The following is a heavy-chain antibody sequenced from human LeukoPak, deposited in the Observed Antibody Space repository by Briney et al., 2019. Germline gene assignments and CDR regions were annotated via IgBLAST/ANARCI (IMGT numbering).Heavy chain of an antibody. CDR2: IKYDGNEE. V-gene: IGHV3-7*01. Sequence: GGSLRLSCAAPGFTFSSYWMSWMRQAPGKGLEWVANIKYDGNEEYYVDSVKGRFTISRDNAKNSLYLQLNSLRVEDTAVYYCKSGGAAPGSFDYWGQGTLVTVSP. J-gene: IGHJ4*02. CDR1: GFTFSSYW. CDR3: KSGGAAPGSFDY. D-gene: IGHD1-1*01.